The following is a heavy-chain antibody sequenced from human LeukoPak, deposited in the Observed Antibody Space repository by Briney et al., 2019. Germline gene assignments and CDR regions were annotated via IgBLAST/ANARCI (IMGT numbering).Heavy chain of an antibody. CDR1: GFTFSSYA. CDR2: ISGSGGST. J-gene: IGHJ4*02. Sequence: GGSLRLSCAASGFTFSSYAMSWVRQAPGKGLEWVSAISGSGGSTYYADSVKGRFTTSRDNSKNTLYLQMNSLRAEDTAVYYCAKTGGRITMIVVVHWGQGTLVTVSS. D-gene: IGHD3-22*01. CDR3: AKTGGRITMIVVVH. V-gene: IGHV3-23*01.